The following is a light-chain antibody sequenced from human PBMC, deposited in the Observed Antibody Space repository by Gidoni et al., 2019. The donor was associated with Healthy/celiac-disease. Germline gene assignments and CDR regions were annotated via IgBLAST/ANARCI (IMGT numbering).Light chain of an antibody. CDR2: DAS. CDR3: PQYGSSPWT. J-gene: IGKJ1*01. CDR1: QSVSSSY. Sequence: EIVLTQSPATLSLSPGERATLSCGASQSVSSSYLAWYQQKPGLAPRLLIYDASSRATGIPDRFSGSGSVTDFTLTISILEPEAFAVYYCPQYGSSPWTFGQGTKVEIK. V-gene: IGKV3D-20*01.